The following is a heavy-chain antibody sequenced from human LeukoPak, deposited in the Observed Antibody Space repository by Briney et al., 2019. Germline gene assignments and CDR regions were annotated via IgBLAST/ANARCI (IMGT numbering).Heavy chain of an antibody. CDR2: IYYSGST. V-gene: IGHV4-59*01. J-gene: IGHJ6*02. CDR3: AGDTTGYYYYGVDV. CDR1: GGSISSYY. Sequence: SETLSLTCTVSGGSISSYYWSWIRQPPGKELEWIGYIYYSGSTNYNPSLKSRVTISVDTSTNQFSLKLNSVTAADTAVYYCAGDTTGYYYYGVDVWGQGTTVTVSS. D-gene: IGHD4-17*01.